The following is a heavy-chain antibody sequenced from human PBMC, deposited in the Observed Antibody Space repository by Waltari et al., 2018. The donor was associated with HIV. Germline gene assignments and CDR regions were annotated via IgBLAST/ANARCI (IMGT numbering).Heavy chain of an antibody. CDR2: NNPNSGGT. CDR3: ARDSGSTYGYYYGMDV. CDR1: GYTFTGYY. J-gene: IGHJ6*02. Sequence: QVQLVQSGAEVKKPGASVKVSCKASGYTFTGYYMQWVRQAPGQGLEWMGRNNPNSGGTNYAQKFQGRVTMTRDTSISTAYMGLSRLRSDDTAVYYCARDSGSTYGYYYGMDVWGQGTTVTVSS. D-gene: IGHD1-26*01. V-gene: IGHV1-2*06.